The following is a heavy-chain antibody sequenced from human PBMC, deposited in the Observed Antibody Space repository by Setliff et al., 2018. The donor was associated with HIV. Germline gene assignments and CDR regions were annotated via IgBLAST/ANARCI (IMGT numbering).Heavy chain of an antibody. J-gene: IGHJ6*02. CDR1: GGSFSNYY. CDR3: ARGRDCGDNSCLLRLYYHYGMDA. Sequence: SETLSLTCAVYGGSFSNYYWSWIRQIPGKGLEWIGEVVEEGHTNYNPSPKSRVTISVDTSKKQFSLKVASVTAADTGVYFCARGRDCGDNSCLLRLYYHYGMDAWGPGTAVTVSS. D-gene: IGHD2-21*01. V-gene: IGHV4-34*01. CDR2: VVEEGHT.